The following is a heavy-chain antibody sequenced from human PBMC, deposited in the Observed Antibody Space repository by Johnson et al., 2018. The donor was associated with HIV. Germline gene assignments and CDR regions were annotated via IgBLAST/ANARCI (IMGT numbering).Heavy chain of an antibody. CDR2: INWNGGSR. CDR1: GFTFSSYW. Sequence: VQLVESGGGLVQPGGSLRLSCAASGFTFSSYWMIWVRQAPGKGLEWVSGINWNGGSRGYADSVKGRFTISRDNSKNTLYLQMNSLRAEDTAVYYCAKNTAMVGDAFDIWVQGTMVTVSS. D-gene: IGHD5-18*01. J-gene: IGHJ3*02. CDR3: AKNTAMVGDAFDI. V-gene: IGHV3-23*04.